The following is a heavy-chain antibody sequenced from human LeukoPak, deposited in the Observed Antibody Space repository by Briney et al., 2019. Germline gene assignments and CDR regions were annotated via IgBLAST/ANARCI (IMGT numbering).Heavy chain of an antibody. CDR2: IYYSGST. Sequence: KPSETLSLTCTVSGGSISSYYWSWIRQPPGKGLEWIGYIYYSGSTNYNPSLKSRVTISVDTSKNQFSLKLSSVTAADTAVYYCARGVAGTGIDYWGQGTLVTAPS. CDR3: ARGVAGTGIDY. D-gene: IGHD6-19*01. CDR1: GGSISSYY. J-gene: IGHJ4*02. V-gene: IGHV4-59*01.